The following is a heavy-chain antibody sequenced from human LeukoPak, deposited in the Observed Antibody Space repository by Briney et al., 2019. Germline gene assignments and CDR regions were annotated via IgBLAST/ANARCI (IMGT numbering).Heavy chain of an antibody. Sequence: SQTLSLTCAVSGGSISSGGYYWSWIRQPPGKGLEWIGEINHSGSTNYNPSLKSRVTISVDTSKNQFSLKLSSVTAADTAVYYCARLYYDFWSGYSGFDPWGQGTLVTVSS. CDR1: GGSISSGGYY. CDR3: ARLYYDFWSGYSGFDP. CDR2: INHSGST. D-gene: IGHD3-3*01. J-gene: IGHJ5*02. V-gene: IGHV4-30-2*01.